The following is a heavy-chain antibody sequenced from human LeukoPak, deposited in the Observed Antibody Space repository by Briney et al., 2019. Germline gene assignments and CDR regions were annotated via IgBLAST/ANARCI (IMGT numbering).Heavy chain of an antibody. D-gene: IGHD7-27*01. CDR2: MSPNSSDT. CDR1: GYTFTTHD. J-gene: IGHJ4*02. Sequence: ASVKVSCKASGYTFTTHDINRVRQATGQGLEWLGWMSPNSSDTGYAQKFQGRVTMTSDSSISTAYMELSSLRSEDTAIYYCVRTPPNWGFDYWGQGTLVTVSS. CDR3: VRTPPNWGFDY. V-gene: IGHV1-8*01.